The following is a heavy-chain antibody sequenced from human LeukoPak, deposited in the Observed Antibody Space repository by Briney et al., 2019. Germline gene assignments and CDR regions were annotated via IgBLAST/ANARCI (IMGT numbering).Heavy chain of an antibody. Sequence: GRSLRLSCAASGFTFSSYAMHWVRQAPGKGLEWVAVISYDGSNKYYADSVKGRFTISRDNSKNALYLQMNSLRGEDTAIYYCALLGSKLLWRIDYWGQGTLVTVSS. CDR2: ISYDGSNK. V-gene: IGHV3-30*04. D-gene: IGHD3-10*01. CDR3: ALLGSKLLWRIDY. CDR1: GFTFSSYA. J-gene: IGHJ4*02.